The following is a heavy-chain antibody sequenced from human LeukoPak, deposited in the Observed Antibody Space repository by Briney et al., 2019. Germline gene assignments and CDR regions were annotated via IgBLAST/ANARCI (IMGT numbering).Heavy chain of an antibody. V-gene: IGHV5-51*01. J-gene: IGHJ5*02. D-gene: IGHD5-18*01. CDR3: ARMGRQLYNWFDP. CDR2: IYPADSDT. Sequence: RGESLKISCKGSGYSFTSYWIGWVRQMPGKGLEWMGIIYPADSDTRYSPSFQGQVTISADKSINTAYLQWSSLKASDTAMYYCARMGRQLYNWFDPWGQGTLVTVSS. CDR1: GYSFTSYW.